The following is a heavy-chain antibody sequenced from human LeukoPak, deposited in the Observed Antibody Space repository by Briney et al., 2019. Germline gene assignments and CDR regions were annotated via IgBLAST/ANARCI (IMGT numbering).Heavy chain of an antibody. Sequence: GGSLRLSCAASGFTFRSYAMNWARLAPGKGLEWVSSVAGRGDVTFYADSVKGRFTISRDNSKNTLYLQMNSLRAEDTAVYHCAREDRSSGFYGLDYWGQGTLVTVSS. V-gene: IGHV3-23*01. J-gene: IGHJ4*02. D-gene: IGHD6-19*01. CDR1: GFTFRSYA. CDR2: VAGRGDVT. CDR3: AREDRSSGFYGLDY.